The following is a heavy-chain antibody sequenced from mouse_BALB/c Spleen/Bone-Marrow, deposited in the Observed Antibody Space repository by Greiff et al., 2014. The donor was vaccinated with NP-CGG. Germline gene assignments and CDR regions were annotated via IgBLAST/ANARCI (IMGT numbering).Heavy chain of an antibody. D-gene: IGHD3-2*01. J-gene: IGHJ2*01. CDR1: GYTFTSYW. CDR2: IFPGTGTT. CDR3: ASRDSSGYVPDY. Sequence: LVESGAELVKPGASVKLSCKTSGYTFTSYWIQWVKQRPGQGLGWIGEIFPGTGTTYYNEKFKGKATLTIDTSSSTAYIQLSSLTSEDSAVYFCASRDSSGYVPDYWGQGTTLTVPS. V-gene: IGHV1S132*01.